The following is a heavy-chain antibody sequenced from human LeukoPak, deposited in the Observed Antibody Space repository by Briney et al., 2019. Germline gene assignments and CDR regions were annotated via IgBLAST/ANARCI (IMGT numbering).Heavy chain of an antibody. J-gene: IGHJ4*02. CDR2: INPDSGGT. Sequence: ASVKVSCKASGYTFSAYYMHWVRQAPGQGLEWMGWINPDSGGTNSAQKFQGRVTMTRDTSISTAYMELSRLTSDDTALYYCARGGSSGTTIDYWGQGTLVTVSS. V-gene: IGHV1-2*02. CDR3: ARGGSSGTTIDY. D-gene: IGHD6-19*01. CDR1: GYTFSAYY.